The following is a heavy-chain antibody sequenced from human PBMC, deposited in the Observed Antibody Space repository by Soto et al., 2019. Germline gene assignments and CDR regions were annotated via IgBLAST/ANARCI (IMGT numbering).Heavy chain of an antibody. Sequence: SETLSLTCTVSGGSISSGGYYWSWIRQHPEKGLEWIGYIYYTGNTYYNASLKSRVTISVDTSNNQFSLKLSSVTAADTAVYYCAKGRSVGSSWYGSYWGQGTLVTVSS. D-gene: IGHD6-13*01. V-gene: IGHV4-31*03. CDR2: IYYTGNT. CDR1: GGSISSGGYY. J-gene: IGHJ4*02. CDR3: AKGRSVGSSWYGSY.